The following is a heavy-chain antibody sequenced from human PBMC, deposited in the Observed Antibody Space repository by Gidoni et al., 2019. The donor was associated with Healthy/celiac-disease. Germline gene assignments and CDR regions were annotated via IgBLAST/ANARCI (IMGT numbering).Heavy chain of an antibody. CDR1: GYTFTGYY. CDR2: INPNSGGT. CDR3: ARPRTKFSIAARQGGMDV. V-gene: IGHV1-2*02. D-gene: IGHD6-6*01. Sequence: QVQLVQSGAEVKKPGASVKVSCKASGYTFTGYYMHWVRQAPGQGLEWMGWINPNSGGTNYAQKFQGRVTMTRDTSISTAYMELSRLRSDDTAVYYCARPRTKFSIAARQGGMDVWGQGTTVTVSS. J-gene: IGHJ6*02.